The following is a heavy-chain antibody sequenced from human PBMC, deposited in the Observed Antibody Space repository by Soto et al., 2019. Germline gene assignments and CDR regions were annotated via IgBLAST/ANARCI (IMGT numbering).Heavy chain of an antibody. Sequence: QVQLVQSGSESMQPGASVKVSCKGSGYNFNSHSINWLRQAPGQGLEWMGWINPNTGNPTYEQGFTGRVIFSVDTAVSTVYLQYFSLKADDSAVYYCASGRASGSFDYWGQGTLVTVSS. V-gene: IGHV7-4-1*01. CDR1: GYNFNSHS. J-gene: IGHJ4*02. D-gene: IGHD1-26*01. CDR3: ASGRASGSFDY. CDR2: INPNTGNP.